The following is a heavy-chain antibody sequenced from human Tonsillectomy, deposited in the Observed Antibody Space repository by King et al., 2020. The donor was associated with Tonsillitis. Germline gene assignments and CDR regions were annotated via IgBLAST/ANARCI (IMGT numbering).Heavy chain of an antibody. J-gene: IGHJ3*02. D-gene: IGHD6-6*01. V-gene: IGHV4-59*08. CDR1: GGSISSYY. Sequence: VQLQESGPGLVKPSETLSLTCTVSGGSISSYYWSWIRQPPGKGLEWIGYIYYSGSTNYNPSLKSRVTISVDTSKNQFSLKLSSVTAADTAVYYCARLEPIAAHFGIWGHGTMGTVSS. CDR2: IYYSGST. CDR3: ARLEPIAAHFGI.